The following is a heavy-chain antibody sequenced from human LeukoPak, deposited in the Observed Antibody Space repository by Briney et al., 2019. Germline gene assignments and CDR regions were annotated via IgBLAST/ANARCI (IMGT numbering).Heavy chain of an antibody. CDR2: IIPIFGTA. V-gene: IGHV1-69*05. J-gene: IGHJ4*02. D-gene: IGHD2-2*01. CDR3: ARARGGVPAASLDY. CDR1: GGTFSSYA. Sequence: EASVKASCKASGGTFSSYAISWVRQAPGQGLEWMGGIIPIFGTANYAQKFQGRVTITTDESTSTAYMELSSLRSEDTAVYYCARARGGVPAASLDYWGQGTLVTVSS.